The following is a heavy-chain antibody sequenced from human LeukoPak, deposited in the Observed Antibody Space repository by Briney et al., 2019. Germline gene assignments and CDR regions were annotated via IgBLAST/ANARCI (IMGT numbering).Heavy chain of an antibody. J-gene: IGHJ4*02. V-gene: IGHV4-59*01. Sequence: SETLSLTCTVSGGSISSYYWSWIRQPPGKGLEWIGYIYYSGSTNYNPSLKSRVTISVDTSKNQFSLKLRSVTAADTAVYYCARQRFLYYFDYWGQGTLVTVSS. CDR1: GGSISSYY. D-gene: IGHD3-3*01. CDR2: IYYSGST. CDR3: ARQRFLYYFDY.